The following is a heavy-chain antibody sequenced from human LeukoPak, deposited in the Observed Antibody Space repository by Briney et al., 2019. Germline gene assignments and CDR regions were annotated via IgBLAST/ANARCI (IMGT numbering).Heavy chain of an antibody. V-gene: IGHV1-8*01. CDR1: GYTFTSYD. CDR3: ARGRMDPTYDSSGYYSNDY. J-gene: IGHJ4*02. D-gene: IGHD3-22*01. Sequence: ASVKVSCKASGYTFTSYDINWVRQATGQGLEWMGWMNPNSGNTGYAQKFQGRVTMTTNTSISTAYMELSSLRSEDTAVYYCARGRMDPTYDSSGYYSNDYWGQGTLVTVSS. CDR2: MNPNSGNT.